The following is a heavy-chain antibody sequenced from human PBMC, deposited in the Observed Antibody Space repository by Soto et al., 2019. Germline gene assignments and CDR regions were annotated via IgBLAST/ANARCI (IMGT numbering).Heavy chain of an antibody. CDR1: GFSVSTTGMG. J-gene: IGHJ4*02. CDR3: AHRGYKYGPLFDY. CDR2: IFWNDDK. Sequence: QITLKESGHTLVKPTETLTLTCTFSGFSVSTTGMGVGWIRQPPGKALEWLALIFWNDDKRYIPSLKSRLTITKGTYNNQVVLTMTNMDPVDTGTYYCAHRGYKYGPLFDYWGQGTLVTVSS. V-gene: IGHV2-5*01. D-gene: IGHD5-18*01.